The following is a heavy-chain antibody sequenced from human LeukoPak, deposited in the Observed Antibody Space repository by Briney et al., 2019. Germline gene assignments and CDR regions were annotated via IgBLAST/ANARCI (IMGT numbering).Heavy chain of an antibody. J-gene: IGHJ4*02. CDR3: AXXXXXXXXXLIDY. CDR1: GYTFTSYA. CDR2: INAGXGNX. Sequence: ASVKVSCKASGYTFTSYAIHWVRQAPGQRLEWMGWINAGXGNXKXXXXXXXXVTITRDTSASTAYMELRSLRSDDTAVYYCAXXXXXXXXXLIDYWGQGTLVTXSS. V-gene: IGHV1-3*01.